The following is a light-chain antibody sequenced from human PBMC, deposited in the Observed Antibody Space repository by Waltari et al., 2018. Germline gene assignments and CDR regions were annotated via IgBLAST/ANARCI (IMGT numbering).Light chain of an antibody. Sequence: EIVLTHSPAPLSLSPGERATLPCRASQSVSSYLAWYQQKPGQAPRLLIFDASKRATGIPARFSGSGSGTDFTLTISSLEPEDFAVYYCQQRSNWPPIFTFGPGTKVDIK. V-gene: IGKV3-11*01. J-gene: IGKJ3*01. CDR2: DAS. CDR3: QQRSNWPPIFT. CDR1: QSVSSY.